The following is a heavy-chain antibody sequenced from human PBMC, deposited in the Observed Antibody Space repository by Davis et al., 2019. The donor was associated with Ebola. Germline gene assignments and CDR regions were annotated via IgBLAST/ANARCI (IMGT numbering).Heavy chain of an antibody. Sequence: SVKVSCKASGGTFSSYAISWVRQAPGQGLEWMGGIIPILGIANYAQKFQGRVTITADKSTSTAYMELSSLRSEDTAVYYCARYTVTTAFYGMDVWGQGTTVTVSS. CDR1: GGTFSSYA. D-gene: IGHD4-11*01. CDR2: IIPILGIA. J-gene: IGHJ6*02. CDR3: ARYTVTTAFYGMDV. V-gene: IGHV1-69*10.